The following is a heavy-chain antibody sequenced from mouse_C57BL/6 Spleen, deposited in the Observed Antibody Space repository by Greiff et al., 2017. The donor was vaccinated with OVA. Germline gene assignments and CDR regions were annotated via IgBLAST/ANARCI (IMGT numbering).Heavy chain of an antibody. V-gene: IGHV5-17*01. J-gene: IGHJ1*03. D-gene: IGHD2-3*01. Sequence: EVQLVESGGGLVKPGGSLKLSCAASGFTFSDYGMHWVRQAPEKGLEWVAYISSGSSTIYYADTVKGRFTISRDNAKNTLFLQMTSLRSEDTAMYYCARIYDGYHGYFDVWGTGTTVTVSS. CDR1: GFTFSDYG. CDR2: ISSGSSTI. CDR3: ARIYDGYHGYFDV.